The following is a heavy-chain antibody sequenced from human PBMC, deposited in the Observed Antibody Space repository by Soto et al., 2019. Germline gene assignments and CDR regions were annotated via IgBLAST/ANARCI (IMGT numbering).Heavy chain of an antibody. CDR2: INHSGST. V-gene: IGHV4-34*01. Sequence: XXXXFSGYYWSXIRQPXGKGLEWIGEINHSGSTNYNPSLKSRVTISVDTSKNQFSLKLSSVTAADTAVYYCARPLAAVAGTGWFDPWGQGTLVTVSS. CDR1: XXXFSGYY. CDR3: ARPLAAVAGTGWFDP. J-gene: IGHJ5*02. D-gene: IGHD6-19*01.